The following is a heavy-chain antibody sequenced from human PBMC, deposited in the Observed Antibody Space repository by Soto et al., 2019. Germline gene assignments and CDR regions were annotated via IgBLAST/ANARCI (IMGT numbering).Heavy chain of an antibody. CDR1: GYTFTGYY. Sequence: ASVKVSCKASGYTFTGYYMHWVRQAPGQGLEWMGWINPNSGGTNYAQKFQGRVTMTRDTSISTAYMELSRLRSDDTAVYYCASAGGIGYCSSTSCYRLDYWGQGTLVTVSS. D-gene: IGHD2-2*01. CDR3: ASAGGIGYCSSTSCYRLDY. V-gene: IGHV1-2*02. J-gene: IGHJ4*02. CDR2: INPNSGGT.